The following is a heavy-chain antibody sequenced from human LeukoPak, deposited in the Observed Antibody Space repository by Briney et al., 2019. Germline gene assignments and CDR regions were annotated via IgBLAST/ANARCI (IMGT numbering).Heavy chain of an antibody. V-gene: IGHV3-23*01. D-gene: IGHD2-15*01. CDR3: AKDHREFGSPGY. Sequence: GGSLRLSCAASGFTFSSYAMSWVRQAPGKGLEWVSAISGSGGSTYYADSVKGRFTISRDKSKNTLYLQMNSLRAEDTAVYYCAKDHREFGSPGYWGQGTLVTVSS. J-gene: IGHJ4*02. CDR2: ISGSGGST. CDR1: GFTFSSYA.